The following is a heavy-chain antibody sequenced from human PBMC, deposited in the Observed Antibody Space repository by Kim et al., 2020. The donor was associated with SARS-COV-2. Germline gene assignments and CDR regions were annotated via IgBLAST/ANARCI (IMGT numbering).Heavy chain of an antibody. J-gene: IGHJ2*01. CDR3: ARDTAIYWYFDL. Sequence: YYVDSGKGRFTISRDNAKNSLYLQMNSLRAEDTAVYYCARDTAIYWYFDLWGRGTLVTVSS. D-gene: IGHD5-18*01. V-gene: IGHV3-7*01.